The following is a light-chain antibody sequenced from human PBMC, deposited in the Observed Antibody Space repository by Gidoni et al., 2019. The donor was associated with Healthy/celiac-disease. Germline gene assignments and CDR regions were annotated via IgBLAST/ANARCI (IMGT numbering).Light chain of an antibody. Sequence: AIRMTQSPSSLSASTGDRVTITCRASQGISSYLAWYQQKPGKAPKLLIYAASTLQSGVPSRFSGSGYGTDFTLTISCLQSEDFATYYCQQYYSYPRTFGRGTKVEIK. CDR3: QQYYSYPRT. CDR1: QGISSY. V-gene: IGKV1-8*01. CDR2: AAS. J-gene: IGKJ1*01.